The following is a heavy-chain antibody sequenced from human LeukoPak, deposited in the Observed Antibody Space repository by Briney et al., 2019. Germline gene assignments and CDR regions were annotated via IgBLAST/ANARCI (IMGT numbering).Heavy chain of an antibody. CDR3: ARDNTACIDY. Sequence: SETLSLTCTVSGVSGGSISNYYWNWIRQPPGKGLEWIGYINYSGSTNYNPSLKSRVTMSVDTSKNQVSLKLTSVTAADTAVYYCARDNTACIDYWGQGTLVTVSP. V-gene: IGHV4-59*01. CDR2: INYSGST. CDR1: GGSISNYY. D-gene: IGHD2-21*02. J-gene: IGHJ4*02.